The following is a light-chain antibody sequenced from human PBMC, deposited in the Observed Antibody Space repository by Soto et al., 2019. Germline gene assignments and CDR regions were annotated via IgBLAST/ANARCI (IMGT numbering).Light chain of an antibody. CDR2: GAS. V-gene: IGKV3-15*01. CDR3: QQYNNWPLYT. CDR1: QSVSSN. Sequence: EIVLTQSPATLSVSPGERATLSCRASQSVSSNLAWYQQKPCQAPRLLIYGASTRATGIPARFSGSGSGTEFTLTISSLQSEDLAVYYCQQYNNWPLYTFGQGTKLEIK. J-gene: IGKJ2*01.